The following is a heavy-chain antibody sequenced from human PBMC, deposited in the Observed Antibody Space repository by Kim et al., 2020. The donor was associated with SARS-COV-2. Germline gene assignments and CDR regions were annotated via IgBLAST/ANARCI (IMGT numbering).Heavy chain of an antibody. CDR3: ARDSEQLAFFDY. D-gene: IGHD6-6*01. J-gene: IGHJ4*02. V-gene: IGHV3-53*01. Sequence: YADSETGRFTNSRDNSKNTLYLQMNSLRAEDTDGYYWARDSEQLAFFDYWGQGTLVTVSS.